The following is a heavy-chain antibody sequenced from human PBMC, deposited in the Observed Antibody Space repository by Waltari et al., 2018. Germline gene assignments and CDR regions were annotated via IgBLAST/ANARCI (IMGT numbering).Heavy chain of an antibody. CDR3: ARVRLGDYVIST. V-gene: IGHV3-74*01. Sequence: EVQLVESGGGLVQPGGSIRLSCAAPGFTFSSYWLHWVRQVPGKGLVWVSRMNGDGTNILYADSVKGRFTISRDNAKNTLYLQMNSLRAEDTAVYYCARVRLGDYVISTWGQGTLVTVSS. CDR1: GFTFSSYW. D-gene: IGHD4-17*01. CDR2: MNGDGTNI. J-gene: IGHJ5*02.